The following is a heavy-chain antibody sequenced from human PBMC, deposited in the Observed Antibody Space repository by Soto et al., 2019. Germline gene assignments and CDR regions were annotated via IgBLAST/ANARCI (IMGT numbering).Heavy chain of an antibody. V-gene: IGHV1-18*01. CDR1: GGTFTSYG. CDR2: ISAYNGNT. CDR3: ARAQYNWNDEAFDI. Sequence: ASVKVSCKASGGTFTSYGISWVRQAPGQGLEWMGWISAYNGNTNYAQKLQGRVTMTTDTSTSTAYMELRSLRSDDTAVYYCARAQYNWNDEAFDIWGQGTMVTVSS. D-gene: IGHD1-1*01. J-gene: IGHJ3*02.